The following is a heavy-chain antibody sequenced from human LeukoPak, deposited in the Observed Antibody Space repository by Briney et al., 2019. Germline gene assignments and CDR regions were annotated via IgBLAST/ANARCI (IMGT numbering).Heavy chain of an antibody. D-gene: IGHD1-26*01. V-gene: IGHV3-9*01. CDR2: ISWNSGSI. Sequence: PGGSLRLSCAASGFTFDDYAMHWVRQAPGKGLEWVSGISWNSGSIGYADSVKGRFTISRDNAKNSLYLQMNSLRAEDTALYYCAKGSEWELLNAFDIWGQGTMVTVS. CDR1: GFTFDDYA. J-gene: IGHJ3*02. CDR3: AKGSEWELLNAFDI.